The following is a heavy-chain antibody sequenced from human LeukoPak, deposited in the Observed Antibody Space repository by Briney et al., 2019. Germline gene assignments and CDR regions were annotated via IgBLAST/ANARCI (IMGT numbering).Heavy chain of an antibody. V-gene: IGHV3-15*01. CDR3: ATDEVKD. CDR1: GFILSNAW. D-gene: IGHD2-21*01. CDR2: IKGKTNGGTT. Sequence: PGGSLTLSCTGSGFILSNAWMHWVRQAPGKGLEWVGRIKGKTNGGTTDYAAPVKGRFTISRDDAKNTLFLQMNSLQIEDTGVYYCATDEVKDWGQGTLVTVSS. J-gene: IGHJ4*02.